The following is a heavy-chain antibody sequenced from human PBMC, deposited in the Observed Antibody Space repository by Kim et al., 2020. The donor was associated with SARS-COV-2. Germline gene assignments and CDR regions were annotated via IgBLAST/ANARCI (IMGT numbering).Heavy chain of an antibody. CDR2: IYSSGNT. V-gene: IGHV4-4*08. D-gene: IGHD2-15*01. J-gene: IGHJ4*02. CDR1: GGPINNYY. Sequence: SETLSLTCKVSGGPINNYYWNWIRQSPGKGLEWIGYIYSSGNTNYNPSLERRVTITVDTSRNQFSLSLRCVTAADTAVYYCARSFCSGGSRDYNRPFAYWGVGTLLTVSP. CDR3: ARSFCSGGSRDYNRPFAY.